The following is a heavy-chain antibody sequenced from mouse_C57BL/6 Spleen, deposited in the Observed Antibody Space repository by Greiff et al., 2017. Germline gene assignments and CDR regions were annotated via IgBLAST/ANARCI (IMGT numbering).Heavy chain of an antibody. J-gene: IGHJ4*01. CDR1: GFTFTSYW. CDR3: TNYYGSGSYAMDY. V-gene: IGHV1-5*01. D-gene: IGHD1-1*01. CDR2: IYPGNSDT. Sequence: VQLQQSGTVLARPGASVKLSCTASGFTFTSYWMHWVKQRPEQGLEWIGSIYPGNSDTSYNQKFKGKAKLTAGTSDSTAYMELSSLTNEDSAVYYGTNYYGSGSYAMDYWGQGPSVTVSS.